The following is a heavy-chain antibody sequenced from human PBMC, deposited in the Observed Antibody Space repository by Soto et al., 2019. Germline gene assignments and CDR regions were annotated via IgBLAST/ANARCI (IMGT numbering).Heavy chain of an antibody. V-gene: IGHV3-30*18. D-gene: IGHD1-26*01. Sequence: GGSLRLSCAASGFTFSSYCMHWVRQAPGKGLGWVAVISYDGSNKYYADSVKGRFTISRDNSKNTLYLQMNSLRAEDTAVYYCAKGATHYYGMDVWGQGTTVTVSS. CDR3: AKGATHYYGMDV. CDR1: GFTFSSYC. CDR2: ISYDGSNK. J-gene: IGHJ6*02.